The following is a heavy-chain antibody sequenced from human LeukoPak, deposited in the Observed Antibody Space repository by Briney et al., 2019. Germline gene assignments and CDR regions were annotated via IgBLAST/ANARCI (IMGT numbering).Heavy chain of an antibody. J-gene: IGHJ4*02. Sequence: GGSLRLSCAASGFTFSNYAMSWVRQAPGKGLEWVSAISASGNTAYYADSLKGRFTISRDNSKDTLFLQMNDLRAEDTALYYCAKAHYTSSWPLDYWGRGTLVTVSS. CDR3: AKAHYTSSWPLDY. V-gene: IGHV3-23*01. CDR1: GFTFSNYA. D-gene: IGHD6-13*01. CDR2: ISASGNTA.